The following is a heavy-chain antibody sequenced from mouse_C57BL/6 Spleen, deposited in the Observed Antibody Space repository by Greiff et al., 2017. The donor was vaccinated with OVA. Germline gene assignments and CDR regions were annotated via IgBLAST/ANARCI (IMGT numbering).Heavy chain of an antibody. J-gene: IGHJ2*01. V-gene: IGHV1-82*01. Sequence: QVQLQQSGPELVKPGASVKISCKASGYAFSSSWMNWVKQRPGKGLEWIGRIYPGDGDTNYNGKFKGKATLTADKSSSTAYMQLSSLTSEDSAVYFCARYGYNYFDYWGQGTTLTVSS. CDR3: ARYGYNYFDY. CDR1: GYAFSSSW. CDR2: IYPGDGDT. D-gene: IGHD2-2*01.